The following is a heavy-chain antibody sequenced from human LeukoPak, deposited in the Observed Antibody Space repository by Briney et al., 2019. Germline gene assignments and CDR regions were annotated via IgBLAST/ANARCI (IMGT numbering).Heavy chain of an antibody. J-gene: IGHJ6*02. D-gene: IGHD3-3*01. CDR3: ARGGGPWLEYDFWSGYPKPYHFHRIDG. CDR1: GYTFTSYD. V-gene: IGHV1-8*01. Sequence: GASVKVSCKASGYTFTSYDINWVRQATGQGLEWMGWMNPNSGNTGYAQKFQGRVTMTRNTSISTACMELSSLRSEDTAVYYCARGGGPWLEYDFWSGYPKPYHFHRIDGRGQRNKGTGS. CDR2: MNPNSGNT.